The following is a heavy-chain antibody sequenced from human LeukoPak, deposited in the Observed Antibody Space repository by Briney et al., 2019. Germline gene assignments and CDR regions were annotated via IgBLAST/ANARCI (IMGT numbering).Heavy chain of an antibody. Sequence: GGSLRLSCAASGFTFSSYWMSWVRQAPGKGLEWVAFIRYDGSNKYYADSVKGRFTISRDNSKNTLYLQMNSLRAEVTAVYYCAKDPKPGIAVAGRPRFDYWGQGTLVTVSS. CDR1: GFTFSSYW. V-gene: IGHV3-30*02. CDR2: IRYDGSNK. D-gene: IGHD6-19*01. J-gene: IGHJ4*02. CDR3: AKDPKPGIAVAGRPRFDY.